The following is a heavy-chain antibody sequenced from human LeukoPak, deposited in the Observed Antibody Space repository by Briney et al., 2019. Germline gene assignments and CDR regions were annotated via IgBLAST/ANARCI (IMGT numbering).Heavy chain of an antibody. D-gene: IGHD3-22*01. CDR2: INGDGRTT. J-gene: IGHJ3*02. CDR3: VTVYYFDSSGLDAFDI. CDR1: GFSFSSYW. V-gene: IGHV3-74*01. Sequence: PGGSLRLSCAASGFSFSSYWMHWVRQAPGKGLVWVSRINGDGRTTTYADSVKGRFTISRDNAKNTLCLQMNSLRAEDTAVYFCVTVYYFDSSGLDAFDIWGQGTMVTVSS.